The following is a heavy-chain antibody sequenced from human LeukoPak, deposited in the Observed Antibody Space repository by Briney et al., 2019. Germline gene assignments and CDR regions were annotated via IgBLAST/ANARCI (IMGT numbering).Heavy chain of an antibody. CDR2: ISYDGSNK. V-gene: IGHV3-30*18. D-gene: IGHD6-13*01. CDR1: GFTFSSYG. J-gene: IGHJ4*02. Sequence: GGSLRLSCAASGFTFSSYGMHWVRQAPGKGLEWVAVISYDGSNKYYADSVKGRFTISRDNSKNTLYLQMNSLRAEDTAVYYCAKVRISGKALYSSSWPIDYWGQGTLVTVSS. CDR3: AKVRISGKALYSSSWPIDY.